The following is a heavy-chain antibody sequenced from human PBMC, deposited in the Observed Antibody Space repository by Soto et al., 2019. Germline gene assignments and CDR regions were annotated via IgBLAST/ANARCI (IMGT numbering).Heavy chain of an antibody. CDR3: SRFRPLIGNAYVPNDI. Sequence: KVSCWGSGYAVTSYVKGMGGQFNGQGLEWMGWISAYNGNTNYAQKLQGRVTMTTDTSTSTAYMELRSLRSDDTAVYYCSRFRPLIGNAYVPNDIWGHGTMVTVSS. D-gene: IGHD1-1*01. CDR1: GYAVTSYV. CDR2: ISAYNGNT. V-gene: IGHV1-18*01. J-gene: IGHJ3*02.